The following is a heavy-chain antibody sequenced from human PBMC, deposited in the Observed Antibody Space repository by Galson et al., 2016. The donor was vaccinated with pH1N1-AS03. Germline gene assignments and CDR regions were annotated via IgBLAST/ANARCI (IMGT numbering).Heavy chain of an antibody. CDR1: GFSFRNYG. J-gene: IGHJ3*02. V-gene: IGHV3-30*18. D-gene: IGHD2-15*01. Sequence: SLRLSCAASGFSFRNYGTHWVRQAPGKGLEWVAGVSFDGSNEYYAASVKGRFTSSRDNSKNYLQMNSLRVEDTAVYYCAKAHQQKSAGPGSDAFDIWGQGAVVTVSS. CDR2: VSFDGSNE. CDR3: AKAHQQKSAGPGSDAFDI.